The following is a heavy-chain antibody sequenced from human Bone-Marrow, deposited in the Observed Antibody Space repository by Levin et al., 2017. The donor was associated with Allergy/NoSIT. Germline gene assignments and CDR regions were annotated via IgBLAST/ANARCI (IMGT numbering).Heavy chain of an antibody. CDR2: ISGSGTST. Sequence: PGGSLRLSCAASGFSFSDYGMSWVRQAPGKGLEWVSGISGSGTSTNYADSVEGRFTISRDSSKSTVFLQMNSLRAEDTAVYYCAKDYATRPYCSGDSCYSWDSWGQGTLVTVSS. CDR1: GFSFSDYG. J-gene: IGHJ5*02. V-gene: IGHV3-23*01. D-gene: IGHD2-15*01. CDR3: AKDYATRPYCSGDSCYSWDS.